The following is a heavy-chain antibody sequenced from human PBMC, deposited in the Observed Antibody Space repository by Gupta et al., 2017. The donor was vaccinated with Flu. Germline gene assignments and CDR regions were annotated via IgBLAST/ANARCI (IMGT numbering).Heavy chain of an antibody. Sequence: QEQVVESGGDVVQPGRSLRLSCAASGFSLRNYGIHWVRQAPGKGLEWVASISHDGSDRNYADSGQGRFTISRDNSENTLYLQMSRLRMEDTAVYYCAKDGRWNHNNYGMNVGGQGTTVTVSS. CDR1: GFSLRNYG. D-gene: IGHD5-24*01. J-gene: IGHJ6*02. CDR3: AKDGRWNHNNYGMNV. CDR2: ISHDGSDR. V-gene: IGHV3-30*18.